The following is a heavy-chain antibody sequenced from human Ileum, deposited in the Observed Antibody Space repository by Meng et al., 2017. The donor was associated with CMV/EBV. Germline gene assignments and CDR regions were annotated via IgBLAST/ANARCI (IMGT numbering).Heavy chain of an antibody. J-gene: IGHJ4*02. Sequence: HGQLQESGPRLVKPSETLSPTCTVSGDSIKNYYWTWLRQPAGKGLEWLGRIHYSGGTDDNPSLKSRVTLSIDTSKNQLSLKIYSVTAADTAVYYRARAGARGVPVDLWGQGTLVTVSS. CDR2: IHYSGGT. CDR1: GDSIKNYY. D-gene: IGHD3-10*01. CDR3: ARAGARGVPVDL. V-gene: IGHV4-4*07.